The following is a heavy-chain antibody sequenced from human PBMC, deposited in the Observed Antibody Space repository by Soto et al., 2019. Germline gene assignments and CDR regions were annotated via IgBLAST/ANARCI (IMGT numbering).Heavy chain of an antibody. CDR1: GFTFSIYA. D-gene: IGHD1-26*01. CDR2: ISGSVAST. Sequence: GGSLRLSCAASGFTFSIYAMSWVRQAPGKGLEWVSSISGSVASTYYADSVKGRFTISRDNSKNTLYLQMNSLRAEDTAVYYCAKEGELGNWFDPWGQGTLVTVS. CDR3: AKEGELGNWFDP. V-gene: IGHV3-23*01. J-gene: IGHJ5*02.